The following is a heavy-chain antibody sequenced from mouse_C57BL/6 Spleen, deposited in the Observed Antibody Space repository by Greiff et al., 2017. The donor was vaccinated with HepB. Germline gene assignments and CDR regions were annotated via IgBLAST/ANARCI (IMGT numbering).Heavy chain of an antibody. D-gene: IGHD3-1*01. CDR2: INYDGSST. CDR3: ARRGYGEAMDY. J-gene: IGHJ4*01. Sequence: EVMLVESEGGLVQPGSSMKLSCTASGFTFSDYYMAWVRQVPEKGLEWVANINYDGSSTYYLDSLKSRFIISRDNAKNILYLQMSSLKSEDTATYYCARRGYGEAMDYWGQGTSVTVSS. CDR1: GFTFSDYY. V-gene: IGHV5-16*01.